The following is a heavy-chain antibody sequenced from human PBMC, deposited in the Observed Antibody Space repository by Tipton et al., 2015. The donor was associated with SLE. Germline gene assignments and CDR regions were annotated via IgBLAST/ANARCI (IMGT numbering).Heavy chain of an antibody. Sequence: TLSLTCAVSGGSISSGGYSWSWIRQPPGKGLEWIGEINHSGSTNYNPSLKSRVTISVDTSKNQFSLKLSSVTAADTAVYYCARGSNGLSDYWGQGTLVTVSS. CDR1: GGSISSGGYS. CDR3: ARGSNGLSDY. D-gene: IGHD2-8*01. CDR2: INHSGST. J-gene: IGHJ4*02. V-gene: IGHV4-30-2*01.